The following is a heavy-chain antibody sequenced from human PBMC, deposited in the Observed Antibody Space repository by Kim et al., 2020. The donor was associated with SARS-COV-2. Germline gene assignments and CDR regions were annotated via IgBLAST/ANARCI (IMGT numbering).Heavy chain of an antibody. CDR1: GFTFSSYA. D-gene: IGHD6-19*01. V-gene: IGHV3-23*01. CDR3: ASTADEAVAGHDWFDP. CDR2: ISGSGGST. J-gene: IGHJ5*02. Sequence: GGSLRLSCAASGFTFSSYAMSWVRQAPGKGLEWVSAISGSGGSTYYADSVKGRFTISRDNSKNTLYLQMNSLRAEDTAVYYCASTADEAVAGHDWFDPWGQGTLVTVSS.